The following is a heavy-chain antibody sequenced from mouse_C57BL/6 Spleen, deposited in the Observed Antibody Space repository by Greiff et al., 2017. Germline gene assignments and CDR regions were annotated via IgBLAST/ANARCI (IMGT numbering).Heavy chain of an antibody. CDR1: GYSITSGYY. Sequence: EVKLQESGPGLVKPSQSLSLTCSVTGYSITSGYYWNWIRQFPGNKLEWMGYISYDGSNNYNPSLKNRISITRDTSKNQFFLKLNSVTTEDTATYYCARGDYYGSHFDYWGQGTTLTVSS. CDR3: ARGDYYGSHFDY. J-gene: IGHJ2*01. CDR2: ISYDGSN. V-gene: IGHV3-6*01. D-gene: IGHD1-1*01.